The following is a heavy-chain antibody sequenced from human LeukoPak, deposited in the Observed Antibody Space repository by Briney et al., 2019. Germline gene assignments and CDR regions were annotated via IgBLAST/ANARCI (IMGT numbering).Heavy chain of an antibody. J-gene: IGHJ6*03. V-gene: IGHV1-18*01. CDR1: GYTFTSYG. CDR2: ISAYNGNT. D-gene: IGHD3-3*01. CDR3: ARVVLRFSNYYYMDV. Sequence: GASVKVSCKASGYTFTSYGISWVRQAPGQGLEWMGWISAYNGNTNYAQKLQGRVTMTTDTSTSTAYMELRSLRSDDTAVYYCARVVLRFSNYYYMDVWGKGTTVTVSS.